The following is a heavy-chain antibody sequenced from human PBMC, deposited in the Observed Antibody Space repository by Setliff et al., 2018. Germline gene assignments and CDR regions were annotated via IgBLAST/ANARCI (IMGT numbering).Heavy chain of an antibody. CDR3: ARSFSRREKFLLDY. CDR2: INDSGST. CDR1: GGSFSGYY. J-gene: IGHJ4*02. V-gene: IGHV4-34*01. Sequence: SETLSLTCAVYGGSFSGYYWIWIRQPPGKGLEWIGEINDSGSTNYNPSLKSRVTISVDTSKNRISLRLTSVTAADTAVYYCARSFSRREKFLLDYWGQGALVTVSS.